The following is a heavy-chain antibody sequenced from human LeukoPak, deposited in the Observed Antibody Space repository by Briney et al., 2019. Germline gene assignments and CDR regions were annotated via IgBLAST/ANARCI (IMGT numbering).Heavy chain of an antibody. CDR2: IYYSGST. D-gene: IGHD6-13*01. V-gene: IGHV4-39*07. CDR3: ARSKSSSWYNY. CDR1: GGSVSSRSYS. J-gene: IGHJ4*02. Sequence: SETLSLTCIVSGGSVSSRSYSWGWIRQSPGKGLEWIGTIYYSGSTYYNPSLKSRVTISVDTSKNQFSLKLSSVTAADTAVYYCARSKSSSWYNYWGQGTLVTVSS.